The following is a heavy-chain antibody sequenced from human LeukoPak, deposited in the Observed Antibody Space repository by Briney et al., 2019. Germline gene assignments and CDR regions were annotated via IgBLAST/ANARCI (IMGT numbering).Heavy chain of an antibody. CDR1: GGSISSSSYY. V-gene: IGHV4-39*07. CDR3: ARDVFFRAHNWFGP. Sequence: PSETLSLTCTVSGGSISSSSYYWGWIRQPPGKGLDWIGSIYYSGITYYNPSLKSRVTISVDTSKNQFSLQLSSVTAADTAVYYCARDVFFRAHNWFGPWGQRTLVTISS. J-gene: IGHJ5*02. D-gene: IGHD2/OR15-2a*01. CDR2: IYYSGIT.